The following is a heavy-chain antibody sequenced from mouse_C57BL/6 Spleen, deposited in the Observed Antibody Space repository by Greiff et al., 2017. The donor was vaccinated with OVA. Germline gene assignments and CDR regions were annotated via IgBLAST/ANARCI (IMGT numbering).Heavy chain of an antibody. Sequence: QVQLQQPGAELVRPGSSVKLSCKASGYTFTSYWMDWVKQRPGQGLEWIGNIYPSDSETHYNQKFKDKATLTVDKSSSTAYMQLSSLTSEDSAVYYCARDYYGSSVYYAMDYWGQGTSVTVSS. J-gene: IGHJ4*01. CDR2: IYPSDSET. V-gene: IGHV1-61*01. CDR3: ARDYYGSSVYYAMDY. D-gene: IGHD1-1*01. CDR1: GYTFTSYW.